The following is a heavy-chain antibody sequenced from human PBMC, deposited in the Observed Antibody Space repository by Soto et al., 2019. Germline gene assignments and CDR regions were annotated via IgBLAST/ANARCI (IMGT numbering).Heavy chain of an antibody. V-gene: IGHV1-8*01. Sequence: QVQLVQSGAEVKKHGASVKVSCKASGYTFTSYDINWVRQATGQGFEYLGWMNPNSGNTGDVNKLQGRVTMTRDTSMSTAYMELSSLRSEDTAVYYCARVIKYGDYSRWFDPWGPGTLVTFS. CDR1: GYTFTSYD. J-gene: IGHJ5*02. CDR2: MNPNSGNT. CDR3: ARVIKYGDYSRWFDP. D-gene: IGHD4-17*01.